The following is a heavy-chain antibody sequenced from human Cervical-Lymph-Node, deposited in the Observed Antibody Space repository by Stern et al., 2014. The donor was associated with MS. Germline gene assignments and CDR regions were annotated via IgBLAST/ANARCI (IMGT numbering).Heavy chain of an antibody. CDR3: ARAKGRFDGDYVMFDY. J-gene: IGHJ4*02. Sequence: QVQLQESGPGLVKPSETLSLTCTVSGGSISGYYCIWIRQPPGKGLEWIGYIYYSGSTNYNPSLKSRAFISVDKYEHKFSLQLSSVTPADTAVYYCARAKGRFDGDYVMFDYWGQGTLVTVSS. D-gene: IGHD4-17*01. CDR2: IYYSGST. V-gene: IGHV4-59*01. CDR1: GGSISGYY.